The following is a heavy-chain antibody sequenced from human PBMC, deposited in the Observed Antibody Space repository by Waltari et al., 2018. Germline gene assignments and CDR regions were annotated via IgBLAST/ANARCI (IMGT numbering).Heavy chain of an antibody. CDR3: ARQSWPNDGDYVCFGWFDP. CDR1: GGSFSGYY. D-gene: IGHD3-16*01. V-gene: IGHV4-34*01. Sequence: QVQLQQWGAGLLKPSETLSLTCAVYGGSFSGYYWSWIRQPPGKGLEWIGEINHRGSTKYSPTLKSQVIISVHTSKSQLSLKQGSVAAADTAVYYCARQSWPNDGDYVCFGWFDPWGQGTLVTVSS. J-gene: IGHJ5*02. CDR2: INHRGST.